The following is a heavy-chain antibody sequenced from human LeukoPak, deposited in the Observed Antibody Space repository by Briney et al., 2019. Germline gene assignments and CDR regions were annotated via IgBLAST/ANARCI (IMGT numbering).Heavy chain of an antibody. Sequence: PGGTLRLSCAASGFTVSSTHMVWVRQAPGKGLEWVSVIYTGGNSYYAGSVQGRFIISRDISKNTLYLQMNSLRAEDSALYYCARGDRGSAAVVAPRSFDIWGQGTMVTVSS. CDR3: ARGDRGSAAVVAPRSFDI. J-gene: IGHJ3*02. CDR2: IYTGGNS. V-gene: IGHV3-53*01. D-gene: IGHD3-22*01. CDR1: GFTVSSTH.